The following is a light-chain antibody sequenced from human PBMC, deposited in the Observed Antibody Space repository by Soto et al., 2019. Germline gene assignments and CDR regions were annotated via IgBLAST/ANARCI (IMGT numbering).Light chain of an antibody. Sequence: QSVLKQPPPVSGGPGERGTISCAGGSSNIGAGYDVHWYQQLPGTAPKLLIFGNTNRPSGVPDRFSGSKSGTSASLAITGLQADDEADYYCQSYDSSLSVVVFGGGTQLTVL. CDR1: SSNIGAGYD. V-gene: IGLV1-40*01. J-gene: IGLJ2*01. CDR2: GNT. CDR3: QSYDSSLSVVV.